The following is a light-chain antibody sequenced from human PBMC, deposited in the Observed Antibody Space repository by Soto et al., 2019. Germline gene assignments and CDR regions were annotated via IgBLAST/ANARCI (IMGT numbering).Light chain of an antibody. V-gene: IGKV3-20*01. CDR1: QSVSSSY. Sequence: EIVLTQSPDTLSLSPGERATLSCRASQSVSSSYLAWYQRKPGQAPRLLIYGAASRATGIPDRFSGSGSGTDFTLTISRLEPEDFAVYYCQQYGSSALTFGGGTKVEIK. CDR2: GAA. CDR3: QQYGSSALT. J-gene: IGKJ4*01.